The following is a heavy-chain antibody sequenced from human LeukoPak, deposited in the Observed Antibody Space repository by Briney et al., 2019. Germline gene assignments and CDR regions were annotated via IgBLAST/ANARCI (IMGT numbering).Heavy chain of an antibody. Sequence: ASVKVSCKASGYTFTSYGISWVRQAPGQGLEWMGWISAYNGNTNYAQKLQGRVTMTTDTSTSTVYMELSSLRSEDTAVYYCARADFGTFRPTYYYGSWSYNLRDYWGQGTLVTVSS. CDR3: ARADFGTFRPTYYYGSWSYNLRDY. V-gene: IGHV1-18*01. J-gene: IGHJ4*02. CDR1: GYTFTSYG. CDR2: ISAYNGNT. D-gene: IGHD3-10*01.